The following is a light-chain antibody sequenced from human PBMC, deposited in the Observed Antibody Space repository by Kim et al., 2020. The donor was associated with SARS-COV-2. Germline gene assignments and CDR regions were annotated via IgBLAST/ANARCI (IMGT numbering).Light chain of an antibody. Sequence: DIVLTQSPGTLSLSPGERATLSCRASQSVSSGYLAWYQQRPGQTPRLLIYAASRRASGIPDRFSGSGSGTDFTLTISSLEPEDFAVYYCQKYGSSPYTFGQGTKLEIK. J-gene: IGKJ2*01. CDR2: AAS. V-gene: IGKV3-20*01. CDR3: QKYGSSPYT. CDR1: QSVSSGY.